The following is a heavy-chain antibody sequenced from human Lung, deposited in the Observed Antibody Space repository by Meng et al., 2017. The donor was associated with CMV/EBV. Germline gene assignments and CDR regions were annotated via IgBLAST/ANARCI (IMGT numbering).Heavy chain of an antibody. V-gene: IGHV1-2*02. CDR1: GYTFTAHY. J-gene: IGHJ4*02. D-gene: IGHD7-27*01. Sequence: SVKVSCKASGYTFTAHYFHWVRQAPGQGLEWMGWIHPHRGDTNYAQQSQGRVTLTRDTCINTGYMELTRLTSDGTAVYYCARDNYWGPDYWGQGTLVTVSS. CDR3: ARDNYWGPDY. CDR2: IHPHRGDT.